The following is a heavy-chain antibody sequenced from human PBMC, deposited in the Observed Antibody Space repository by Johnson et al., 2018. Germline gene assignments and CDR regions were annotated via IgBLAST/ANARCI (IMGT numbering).Heavy chain of an antibody. D-gene: IGHD2/OR15-2a*01. CDR2: ISHDGNDK. J-gene: IGHJ3*02. Sequence: QVQLVQSGGGAVQPGRSLRLSCVVSGLTFRNCCMHWVRQAPGKGLEWLAVISHDGNDKYYGGSVKGRFTISRDNSKNTLFLQITSREAEDTARYYCVTGEYFSNKGGFDIWGQGTMVTVSS. CDR1: GLTFRNCC. CDR3: VTGEYFSNKGGFDI. V-gene: IGHV3-30*03.